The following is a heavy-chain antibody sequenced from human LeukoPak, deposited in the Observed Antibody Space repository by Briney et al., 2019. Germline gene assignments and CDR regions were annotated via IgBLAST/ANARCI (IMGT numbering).Heavy chain of an antibody. CDR2: IIPIFGTA. CDR1: GGTFSSYA. V-gene: IGHV1-69*13. CDR3: ARVPSNSGSYSPYYFDY. D-gene: IGHD1-26*01. J-gene: IGHJ4*02. Sequence: ASVKVSCKASGGTFSSYAISWVRQAPGQGLEWMGGIIPIFGTANYAQKFQGRVTITADESTSTAYVELSSLRSEDTAVYYCARVPSNSGSYSPYYFDYWGQGTLVTVSS.